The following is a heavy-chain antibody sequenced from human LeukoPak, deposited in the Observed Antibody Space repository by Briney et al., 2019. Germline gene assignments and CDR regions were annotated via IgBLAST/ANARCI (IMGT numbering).Heavy chain of an antibody. V-gene: IGHV4-59*01. CDR2: IYYSGST. D-gene: IGHD3-9*01. J-gene: IGHJ5*02. CDR3: ARTRVLRYFDWSNNWFDP. CDR1: GGSISSYY. Sequence: SETLSLTCTVSGGSISSYYWSWIRQPPGKGLEWIGYIYYSGSTNYNPSLKSRVTISVDTSKNQFSLKLSSVTAADTAVYYCARTRVLRYFDWSNNWFDPWGQGTLVTVSS.